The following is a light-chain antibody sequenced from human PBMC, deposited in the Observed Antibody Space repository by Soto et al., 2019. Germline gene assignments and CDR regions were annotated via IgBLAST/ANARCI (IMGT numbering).Light chain of an antibody. CDR1: QRISRN. CDR3: QQYNNWPPWT. J-gene: IGKJ1*01. Sequence: ESVLTQSPGTLSLSPGERATLSCRASQRISRNLAWYQQKPGQAPRLLIYDASTRATAIPARFSGSGSETEFTLTISSLQSEDSAVYYCQQYNNWPPWTFGQGTRWIS. CDR2: DAS. V-gene: IGKV3-15*01.